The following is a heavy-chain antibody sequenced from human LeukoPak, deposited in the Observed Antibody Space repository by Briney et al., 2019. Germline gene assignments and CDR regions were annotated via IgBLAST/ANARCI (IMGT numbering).Heavy chain of an antibody. Sequence: GGSLRLSCAASGLTFSSYGMNWVRQAPGKGLEWVANIKQDGSEKYYVDSVKGRFTISRDNAENSLYLQMNSLRAEDTAVYYCARERGWPLHHFDYWGQGTLVTVSS. CDR3: ARERGWPLHHFDY. CDR2: IKQDGSEK. J-gene: IGHJ4*02. CDR1: GLTFSSYG. V-gene: IGHV3-7*04. D-gene: IGHD5-24*01.